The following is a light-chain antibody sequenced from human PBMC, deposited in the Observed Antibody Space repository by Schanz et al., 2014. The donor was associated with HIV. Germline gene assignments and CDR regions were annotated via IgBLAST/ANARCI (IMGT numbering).Light chain of an antibody. V-gene: IGKV1-5*03. CDR2: EAS. CDR1: QSISTW. CDR3: QQYNSYPLT. J-gene: IGKJ4*01. Sequence: DIQMTQPPSILSASVGDKVIISCRASQSISTWLAWYQQKPGKAPSLLIYEASTLESGVPSRFSGSGSGTEFTLTISSLQPDDFATYYCQQYNSYPLTFGGGTKVEIK.